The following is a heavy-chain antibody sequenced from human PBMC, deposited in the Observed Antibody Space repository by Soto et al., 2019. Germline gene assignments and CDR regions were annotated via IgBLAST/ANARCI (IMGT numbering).Heavy chain of an antibody. J-gene: IGHJ4*02. D-gene: IGHD6-19*01. CDR1: GYPFTAYY. CDR3: AREIQVTGSRSFDL. V-gene: IGHV1-2*02. CDR2: INPNTGGT. Sequence: ASVKVSCKASGYPFTAYYMHWLRQAPGQGLEWMGWINPNTGGTNSAQRFQCRVTLTWDTSISTAYMDVSSLRSDDTAVYYCAREIQVTGSRSFDLWGQGSLVTVST.